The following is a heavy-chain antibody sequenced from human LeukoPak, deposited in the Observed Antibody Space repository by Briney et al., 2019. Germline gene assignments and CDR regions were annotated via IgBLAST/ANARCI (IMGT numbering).Heavy chain of an antibody. CDR2: ISYDGSNK. CDR1: GFXFSSYA. J-gene: IGHJ4*02. D-gene: IGHD6-13*01. CDR3: ARGMTPGIAAANPFDY. V-gene: IGHV3-30-3*01. Sequence: GGSLRLSCAASGFXFSSYAIRWVRQAPGKGLEWVAVISYDGSNKYYADSVKGRFTISRDNSKNTLYLQMNSLRAEDTAVYYCARGMTPGIAAANPFDYWGQGSLVTVSS.